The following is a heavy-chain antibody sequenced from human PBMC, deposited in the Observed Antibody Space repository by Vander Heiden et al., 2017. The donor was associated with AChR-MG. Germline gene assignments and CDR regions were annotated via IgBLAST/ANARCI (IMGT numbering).Heavy chain of an antibody. Sequence: EVQLVQSGAAVKKPGESLTISCKGSGYSFTSSWIGWGGKMPGKGLEWMGIIYPGDSDTRYSPSFQGQVTISADKSISTAYLQWSSLKASDTAMYYCARLGISGQLDGYYYYGMDVWGQGTTVTVSS. J-gene: IGHJ6*02. CDR1: GYSFTSSW. V-gene: IGHV5-51*01. D-gene: IGHD6-6*01. CDR2: IYPGDSDT. CDR3: ARLGISGQLDGYYYYGMDV.